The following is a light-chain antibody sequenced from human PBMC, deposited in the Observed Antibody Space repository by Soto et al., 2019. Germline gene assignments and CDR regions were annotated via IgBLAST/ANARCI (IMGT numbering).Light chain of an antibody. CDR3: SSYTSSSIL. Sequence: ALTQPASVSGSPGQSITISCTGTSSDVGGYNHVSWYQQYPGKAPKVMIYDVSNRPSGVSNRFSGSKSGNTASLTISGLQAEDEADYYCSSYTSSSILFGTGTKVTVL. V-gene: IGLV2-14*01. J-gene: IGLJ1*01. CDR1: SSDVGGYNH. CDR2: DVS.